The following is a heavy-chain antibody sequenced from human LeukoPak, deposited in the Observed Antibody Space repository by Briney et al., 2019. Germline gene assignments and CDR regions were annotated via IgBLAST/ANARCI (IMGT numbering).Heavy chain of an antibody. J-gene: IGHJ4*02. CDR2: IRYDGSNK. CDR3: AKELGYRDSSGYYFDY. Sequence: PGGSLRLSCAASGFTFSSYGMHWVRQASGKGLEWVAFIRYDGSNKYYADSVKGRFTISRDNSKNTLYLQMNSLRAEDTAVYYCAKELGYRDSSGYYFDYWGQGTLVTVSS. D-gene: IGHD3-22*01. CDR1: GFTFSSYG. V-gene: IGHV3-30*02.